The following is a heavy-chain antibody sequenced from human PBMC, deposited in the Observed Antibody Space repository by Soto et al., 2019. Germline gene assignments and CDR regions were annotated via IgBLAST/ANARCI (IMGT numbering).Heavy chain of an antibody. CDR3: THRGGSQVGY. CDR1: RFPFDTYA. V-gene: IGHV3-23*01. Sequence: EGQLLESGGGLVQPGGSLRLSCVASRFPFDTYAMNWVRQAPGKGLEWVSLIGAGGDHIIYADSVKGRFTISRDNSKNTLYLQMDSLRVEDTAVYYCTHRGGSQVGYWGQGTLVTVSS. CDR2: IGAGGDHI. D-gene: IGHD1-26*01. J-gene: IGHJ4*02.